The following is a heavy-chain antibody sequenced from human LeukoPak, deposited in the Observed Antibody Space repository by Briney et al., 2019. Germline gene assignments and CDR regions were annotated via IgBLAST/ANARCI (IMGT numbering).Heavy chain of an antibody. CDR2: ISGSGGST. CDR1: GFTFSSYA. CDR3: ARGSGYYDSSGYYVY. J-gene: IGHJ4*02. Sequence: GGSLRLSGAASGFTFSSYAMSWVRQAPGKGLEWVSAISGSGGSTYYADSVKGRFTISRDNSKDTLYLQMNSLRAEDTAVYYCARGSGYYDSSGYYVYWGREPWSPSPQ. V-gene: IGHV3-23*01. D-gene: IGHD3-22*01.